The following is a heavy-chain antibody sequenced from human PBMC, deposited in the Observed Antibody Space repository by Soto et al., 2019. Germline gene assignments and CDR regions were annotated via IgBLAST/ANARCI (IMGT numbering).Heavy chain of an antibody. D-gene: IGHD2-15*01. Sequence: EVQLVESGGGLVQPGGSLRLSCVASGFTFSSYWMHWVRQAPGKGLVWVSRINRDGSSTSYADSVKGRFTISRDNAKNTLYLQMNSLRAEDTAVYYCARESGGGWFDPWGQGTLVTVSS. CDR2: INRDGSST. J-gene: IGHJ5*02. CDR3: ARESGGGWFDP. V-gene: IGHV3-74*01. CDR1: GFTFSSYW.